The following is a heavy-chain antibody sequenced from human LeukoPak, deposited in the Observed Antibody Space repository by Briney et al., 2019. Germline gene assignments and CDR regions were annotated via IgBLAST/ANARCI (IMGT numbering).Heavy chain of an antibody. V-gene: IGHV4-59*01. J-gene: IGHJ4*02. D-gene: IGHD6-13*01. Sequence: KTSETLSLTCTVSGGSISSYYWSWIRQPPVKGLEWIGYIYYSGSTNYNPSLKSRVTISVDTSKNQFSLELNSVTAADTAVYFCARSKYSSSWYIDYWGQGTLVTVSS. CDR2: IYYSGST. CDR3: ARSKYSSSWYIDY. CDR1: GGSISSYY.